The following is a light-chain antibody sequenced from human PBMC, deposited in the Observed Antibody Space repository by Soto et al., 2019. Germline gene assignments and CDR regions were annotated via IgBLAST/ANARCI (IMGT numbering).Light chain of an antibody. CDR2: GTS. V-gene: IGKV3-20*01. CDR3: QQYVSSPWT. J-gene: IGKJ1*01. Sequence: EIVLTQSPGTLSLSPGESPTLSWKASQSVSSRFVAWFQQKPGQAPTLVIYGTSSRATDIPDRFSGSGSGTEFTLTINRLEPEDFAMYFCQQYVSSPWTFGQGTKVDIK. CDR1: QSVSSRF.